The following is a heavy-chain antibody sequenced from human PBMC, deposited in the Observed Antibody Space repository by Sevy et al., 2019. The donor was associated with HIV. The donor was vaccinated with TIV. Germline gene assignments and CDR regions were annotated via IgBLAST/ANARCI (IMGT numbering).Heavy chain of an antibody. J-gene: IGHJ6*02. CDR2: ISSSGTTI. D-gene: IGHD1-26*01. Sequence: GGSLRLSCAASGFSFSSYEMNWVRQAPGKGLEWVSYISSSGTTIYYADSVKGRFTVSRDNPKNSLYLQMNSLRGEDTSVYYCARDLPGDSGFDVWGQGTTVTVSS. V-gene: IGHV3-48*03. CDR3: ARDLPGDSGFDV. CDR1: GFSFSSYE.